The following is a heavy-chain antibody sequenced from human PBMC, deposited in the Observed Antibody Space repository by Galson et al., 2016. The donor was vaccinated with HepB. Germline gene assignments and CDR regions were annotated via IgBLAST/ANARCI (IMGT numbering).Heavy chain of an antibody. D-gene: IGHD5-18*01. CDR2: ITTSSSHM. V-gene: IGHV3-21*01. Sequence: SLRLSCAASGFTFSSYSMNWVRQAPGKGLEWVSSITTSSSHMYYADSVKGRFTISRDNAKNSLYLQMNSLRAEDTAVYYCARYSYGRGLDFWGQGTLVTVSS. J-gene: IGHJ4*02. CDR3: ARYSYGRGLDF. CDR1: GFTFSSYS.